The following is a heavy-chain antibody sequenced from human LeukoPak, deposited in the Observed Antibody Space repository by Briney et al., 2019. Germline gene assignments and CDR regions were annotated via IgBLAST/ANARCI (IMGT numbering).Heavy chain of an antibody. J-gene: IGHJ6*02. CDR1: GGTFSSYA. V-gene: IGHV1-69*01. Sequence: SVKVSCKASGGTFSSYAISRVRQAPGQGLEWMGGIIPIFGTANYAQKFQGRVTITADESTSTAYMELSSLRSEDTAVYYCARGLSVYCSSTSCYTRFSFYYYGVDVWGQGTTVTVSS. CDR2: IIPIFGTA. CDR3: ARGLSVYCSSTSCYTRFSFYYYGVDV. D-gene: IGHD2-2*02.